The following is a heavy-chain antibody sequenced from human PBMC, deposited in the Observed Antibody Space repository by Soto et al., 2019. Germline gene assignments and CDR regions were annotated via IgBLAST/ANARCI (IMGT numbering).Heavy chain of an antibody. D-gene: IGHD3-10*01. Sequence: EVQLVESGGGLVQPGGSLRLSCAVSGFTVSGNYMSWVRQAPGKGLEWVSVLYSGGTTYYADSVKGRFTISRHNANNTLFLQVDSLRVADTAIYYCARPAWGLWFGYMDVWGKGTTVTVSS. CDR2: LYSGGTT. CDR3: ARPAWGLWFGYMDV. V-gene: IGHV3-53*04. CDR1: GFTVSGNY. J-gene: IGHJ6*03.